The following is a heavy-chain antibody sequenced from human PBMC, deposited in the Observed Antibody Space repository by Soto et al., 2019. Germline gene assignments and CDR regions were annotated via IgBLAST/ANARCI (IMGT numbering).Heavy chain of an antibody. Sequence: NPSETLSLTCTVSGVSISGSVNYWGWIRQPPGKGLEWIGSVYHSGTTYYNPSLKSRVTVSADTSKNHFSLRLSSVTAADTAVYYCAATSSGGSLAGDYWGLGILVTVSS. CDR3: AATSSGGSLAGDY. CDR1: GVSISGSVNY. V-gene: IGHV4-39*02. D-gene: IGHD6-19*01. J-gene: IGHJ4*02. CDR2: VYHSGTT.